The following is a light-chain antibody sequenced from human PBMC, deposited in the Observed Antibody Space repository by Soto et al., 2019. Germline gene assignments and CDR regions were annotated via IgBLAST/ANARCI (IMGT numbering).Light chain of an antibody. J-gene: IGKJ1*01. CDR1: QSVSSN. Sequence: EIVLTQSPGTLSLSPGERATLSCRASQSVSSNLAWYQQKPGQAPRLLIYGASSGAAGIPDRFSGSGSGTDFTLTISRLEPEDSAVYYCQQYGISPWTFGQGTKVDIK. CDR2: GAS. V-gene: IGKV3-20*01. CDR3: QQYGISPWT.